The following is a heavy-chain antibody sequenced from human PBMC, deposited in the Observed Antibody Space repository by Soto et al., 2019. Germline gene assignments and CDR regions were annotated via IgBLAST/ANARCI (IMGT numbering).Heavy chain of an antibody. Sequence: QVQLQESGPGLVKPSQTLSLTCTVSGGSISSGGYYWSWIRQHPGKGLEWIGYIYYSGSTYYNPSLKSRVNISVDTSKNQFALKLSSVTAADTAVYYCARDGALWYGSGSSAFDILGQGTMVTVSS. D-gene: IGHD3-10*01. V-gene: IGHV4-31*03. J-gene: IGHJ3*02. CDR3: ARDGALWYGSGSSAFDI. CDR2: IYYSGST. CDR1: GGSISSGGYY.